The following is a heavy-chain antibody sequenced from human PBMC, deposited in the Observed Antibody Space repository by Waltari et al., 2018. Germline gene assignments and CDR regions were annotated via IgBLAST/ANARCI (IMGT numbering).Heavy chain of an antibody. CDR1: GFAFRAYA. CDR3: GKQYCSSATCTTGAFDI. Sequence: EVQLVESGGALVQPGGSLRLSCSASGFAFRAYAIHWVRQAPGKGLEYVSSSAGGGTYYADSVKGRFTISRDNLKNTVYLQMSSLRSEDTAVYMCGKQYCSSATCTTGAFDIWGQGTMVTVSS. D-gene: IGHD2-2*01. CDR2: SAGGGT. J-gene: IGHJ3*02. V-gene: IGHV3-64D*06.